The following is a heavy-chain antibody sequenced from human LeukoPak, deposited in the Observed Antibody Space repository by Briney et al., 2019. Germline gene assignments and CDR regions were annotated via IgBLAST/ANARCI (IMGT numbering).Heavy chain of an antibody. CDR2: IIPIFGTA. CDR1: GGTFGSYA. CDR3: ASEAVVRGVINRDLFDY. V-gene: IGHV1-69*06. J-gene: IGHJ4*02. Sequence: SVKVSCKASGGTFGSYAISWVRQAPGQGLEWMGGIIPIFGTANYAQKFQGRVTITADKSTSTAYMELSSLRSEDTAVYYCASEAVVRGVINRDLFDYWGQGALVTVSS. D-gene: IGHD3-10*01.